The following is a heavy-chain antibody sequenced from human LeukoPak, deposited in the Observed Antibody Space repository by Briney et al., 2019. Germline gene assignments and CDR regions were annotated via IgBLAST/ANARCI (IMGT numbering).Heavy chain of an antibody. CDR2: LSFYASGR. CDR1: ELNFKTHA. Sequence: PGGSLRLSCVVSELNFKTHAMHWVRQAPGKGLEWVAGLSFYASGRNYADSVKGRFTISRDNSKNTLYLQMHSLSPEDTAVCFCARDLQEISSFYFDYWGQGSLVTVSS. J-gene: IGHJ4*02. D-gene: IGHD3-16*02. CDR3: ARDLQEISSFYFDY. V-gene: IGHV3-30*04.